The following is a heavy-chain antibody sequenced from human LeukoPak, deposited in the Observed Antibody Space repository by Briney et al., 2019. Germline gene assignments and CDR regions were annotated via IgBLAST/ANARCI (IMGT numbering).Heavy chain of an antibody. Sequence: GGSLRLSCEASGFAFNKFAMSWVRQAPGKGPEWVSAIGSSGATTFYADSVKGRCTISRDNSKNTVYLEMNSLRAEDTAIYYCAKVSVGPLSRPTHVALYYGMDVWGQGTTVTVSS. D-gene: IGHD2-8*01. CDR2: IGSSGATT. V-gene: IGHV3-23*01. CDR1: GFAFNKFA. J-gene: IGHJ6*02. CDR3: AKVSVGPLSRPTHVALYYGMDV.